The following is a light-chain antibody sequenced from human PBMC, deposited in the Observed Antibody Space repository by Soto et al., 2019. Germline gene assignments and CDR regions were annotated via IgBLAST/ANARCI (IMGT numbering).Light chain of an antibody. J-gene: IGLJ2*01. CDR3: SSYAGSNNVL. V-gene: IGLV2-8*01. CDR2: EVS. Sequence: QSALTQPPSASGSPGQSVTISCTGTSSDFGGYDYVSWYQHHPGKAPKLMIYEVSKRPSGVPDRFSGSKSGNTASLTVSGLQAEDEADYYCSSYAGSNNVLFGGGTKLNVL. CDR1: SSDFGGYDY.